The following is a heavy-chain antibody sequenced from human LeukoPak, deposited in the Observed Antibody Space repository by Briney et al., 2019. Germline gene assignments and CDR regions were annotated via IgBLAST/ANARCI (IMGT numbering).Heavy chain of an antibody. CDR1: GGSISSYY. V-gene: IGHV4-59*01. Sequence: SEALSLTCTVSGGSISSYYWSWIRQPPGKGRVGIGYIYYGGSTNYNPFLRSRVTISVDTSRNQFSLKLSSVTAADTAVYYCARASFGYSYGLFAYCGQGTLVTVSS. CDR3: ARASFGYSYGLFAY. J-gene: IGHJ4*02. D-gene: IGHD5-18*01. CDR2: IYYGGST.